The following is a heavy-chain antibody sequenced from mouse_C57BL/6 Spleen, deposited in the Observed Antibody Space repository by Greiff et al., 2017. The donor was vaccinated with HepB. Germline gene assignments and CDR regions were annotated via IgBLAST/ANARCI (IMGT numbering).Heavy chain of an antibody. V-gene: IGHV6-6*01. Sequence: EVQVVESGGGLVQPGGSMKLSCAASGFTFSDAWMDWVRQSPEKGLEWVADIRNKANNHETYYAESVKGRFTISRADSKSSVYLQMNSLRAEDTGIYYCKCNYPFDYWGQGTTLTVSS. D-gene: IGHD2-1*01. J-gene: IGHJ2*01. CDR3: KCNYPFDY. CDR1: GFTFSDAW. CDR2: IRNKANNHET.